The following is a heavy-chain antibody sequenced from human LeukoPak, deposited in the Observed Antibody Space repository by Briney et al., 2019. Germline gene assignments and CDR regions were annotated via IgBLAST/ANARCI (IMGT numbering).Heavy chain of an antibody. J-gene: IGHJ4*02. CDR2: IWYDGSQK. CDR3: AKSQAAAGMVYFEY. CDR1: GFTFSSYA. Sequence: GGSLRLSCAASGFTFSSYAMHWVRQAPGKGLEWVAVIWYDGSQKYYADSVQGRFTVSRDNSKDTLYLQMNSLTGDDTAVYYCAKSQAAAGMVYFEYWGQGTRVTVSS. D-gene: IGHD6-13*01. V-gene: IGHV3-30*02.